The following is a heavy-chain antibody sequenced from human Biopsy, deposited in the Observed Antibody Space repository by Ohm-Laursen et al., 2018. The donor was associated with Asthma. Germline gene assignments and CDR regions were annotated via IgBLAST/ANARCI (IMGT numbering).Heavy chain of an antibody. CDR3: TKDKRNSGSYFDF. Sequence: SLRLSCSASGFTFSSYAMSWVRQAPGKGLEWVSAISGSGGSTYYTDSVKGRFTISSDNSKNTLYLQMNSLRAEDTAVYYCTKDKRNSGSYFDFWGQGTLVTVSS. V-gene: IGHV3-23*01. J-gene: IGHJ4*02. D-gene: IGHD1-26*01. CDR1: GFTFSSYA. CDR2: ISGSGGST.